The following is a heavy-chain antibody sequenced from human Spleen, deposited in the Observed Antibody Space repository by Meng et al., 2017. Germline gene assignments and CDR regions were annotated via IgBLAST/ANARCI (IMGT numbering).Heavy chain of an antibody. J-gene: IGHJ1*01. Sequence: SVKVSCKASGGTFSSYAISWVRQAPGQGLEWMGGIIPIFGTANYAQKFQGRVTMTRDTSTSTVYMELSSLRSEDTAVYYCARDNGIAAASFQHWGQGTLVTVSS. V-gene: IGHV1-69*05. CDR1: GGTFSSYA. CDR2: IIPIFGTA. D-gene: IGHD6-13*01. CDR3: ARDNGIAAASFQH.